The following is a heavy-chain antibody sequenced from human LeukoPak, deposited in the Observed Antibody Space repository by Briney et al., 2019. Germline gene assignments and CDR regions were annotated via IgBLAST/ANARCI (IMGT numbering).Heavy chain of an antibody. D-gene: IGHD6-19*01. Sequence: GGSLRLSCAASGFTFSSYSMNWVRQAPGKGLEWVSTISSSSSYIYYADSVKGRFTISRDNAKNSLYLQMNSLRAEDTAVYYCARVGSSGWYGGIDYWGQGTLVTVSS. CDR3: ARVGSSGWYGGIDY. V-gene: IGHV3-21*01. J-gene: IGHJ4*02. CDR2: ISSSSSYI. CDR1: GFTFSSYS.